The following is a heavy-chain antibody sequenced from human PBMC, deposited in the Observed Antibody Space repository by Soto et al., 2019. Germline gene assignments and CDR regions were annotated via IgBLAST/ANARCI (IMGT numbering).Heavy chain of an antibody. Sequence: QVQLVESGGGVVQPGRSRRLSCAASGFSFSKYGMHWVRQAPGKGLEWVAEMSDDGSKKYYGDSVKGRFTISRDNSKNTLYLLMDSLRPEDTAMYYCAKELRETGGYYFDCWGQGTLVTVSS. CDR3: AKELRETGGYYFDC. J-gene: IGHJ4*02. V-gene: IGHV3-30*18. D-gene: IGHD3-16*01. CDR1: GFSFSKYG. CDR2: MSDDGSKK.